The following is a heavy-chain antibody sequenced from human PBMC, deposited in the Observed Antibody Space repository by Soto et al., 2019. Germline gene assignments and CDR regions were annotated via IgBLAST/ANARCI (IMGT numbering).Heavy chain of an antibody. CDR2: INHSGST. CDR1: GGSFSGYY. Sequence: SETLSLTCAVYGGSFSGYYWSWIRQPPGKGLEWIGEINHSGSTNYNPSLKSRVTISVDTSKNQFSLKLSSVTAADTAVYYCARGDTVTTTSAVGYWGQGTLVTVSS. D-gene: IGHD4-17*01. J-gene: IGHJ4*02. V-gene: IGHV4-34*01. CDR3: ARGDTVTTTSAVGY.